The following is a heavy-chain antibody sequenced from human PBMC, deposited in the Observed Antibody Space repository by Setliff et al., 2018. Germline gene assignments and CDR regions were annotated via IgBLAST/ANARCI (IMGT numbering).Heavy chain of an antibody. CDR2: INHSGST. CDR1: GGSFSGYY. Sequence: NPSETLSLTCAVYGGSFSGYYWSWIRQPPGKGLEWIGEINHSGSTNYNPSLKSRVTISVDTSKNQFPLKLSSVTAADTAVYYCARVRRGGYYGSGSSPFDYWGQGTLVTVSS. D-gene: IGHD3-10*01. CDR3: ARVRRGGYYGSGSSPFDY. J-gene: IGHJ4*02. V-gene: IGHV4-34*01.